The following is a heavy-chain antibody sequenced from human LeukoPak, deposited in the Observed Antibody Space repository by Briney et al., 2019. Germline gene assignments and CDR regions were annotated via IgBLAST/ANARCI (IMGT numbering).Heavy chain of an antibody. Sequence: ASVKVSCKVSGYTLTELSMHWVRQAPGQGLEWMGRINPNSGGTNYAQKFQGRVTMTRDTSISTAYMELSRLRSDDTAVYYCARVGGGWQGSSFDYWGQGTLVTVSS. D-gene: IGHD6-19*01. CDR3: ARVGGGWQGSSFDY. CDR2: INPNSGGT. J-gene: IGHJ4*02. V-gene: IGHV1-2*06. CDR1: GYTLTELS.